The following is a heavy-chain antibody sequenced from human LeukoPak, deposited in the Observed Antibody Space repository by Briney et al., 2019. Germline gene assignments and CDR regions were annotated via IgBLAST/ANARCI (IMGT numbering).Heavy chain of an antibody. CDR3: ARARSENWGCVDY. CDR1: RFTFSNYW. CDR2: INNDGSST. V-gene: IGHV3-74*01. Sequence: GGSLRLSCAASRFTFSNYWMHWVRQGPGKGLVWVSRINNDGSSTSYADSVKGRFTISRDNAKNTLYLQMNSLRAEDTAVYYCARARSENWGCVDYWGQGALVTVSS. J-gene: IGHJ4*02. D-gene: IGHD7-27*01.